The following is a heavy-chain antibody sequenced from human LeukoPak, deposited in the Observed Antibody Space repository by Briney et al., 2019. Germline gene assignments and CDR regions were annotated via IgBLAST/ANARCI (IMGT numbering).Heavy chain of an antibody. Sequence: GGSLRLSCAASGFTFSNYAMSWVRQAPGKGLEWVSGISGTGTSTYYTESVKGRFTVSRDNSKNTLYLQMNSLRAEDTAVYYCAKAVQWLAQYFDYWGQGTLVTISS. D-gene: IGHD6-19*01. J-gene: IGHJ4*02. V-gene: IGHV3-23*01. CDR1: GFTFSNYA. CDR2: ISGTGTST. CDR3: AKAVQWLAQYFDY.